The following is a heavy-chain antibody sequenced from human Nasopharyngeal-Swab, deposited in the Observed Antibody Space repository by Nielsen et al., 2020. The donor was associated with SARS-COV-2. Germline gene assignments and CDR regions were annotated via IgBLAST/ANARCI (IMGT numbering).Heavy chain of an antibody. V-gene: IGHV1-2*02. CDR1: GYTFTSYD. CDR3: ARENYYDSSGLDY. D-gene: IGHD3-22*01. J-gene: IGHJ4*02. CDR2: INPNSGGT. Sequence: ASVKVSCKVSGYTFTSYDINWVRQGTGQGLEWMGWINPNSGGTNYAQKFQGRVTMTRDTSTSTAYMELSRLRSDDTAVYYCARENYYDSSGLDYWGQGTLVTVSS.